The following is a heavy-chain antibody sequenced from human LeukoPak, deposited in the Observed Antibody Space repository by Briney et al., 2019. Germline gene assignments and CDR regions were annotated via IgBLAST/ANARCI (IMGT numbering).Heavy chain of an antibody. Sequence: GRSLRLSCAASGFTFSSYGMHWVRQAPGKGLEWVAVISYDGSKKYYVDSVKGRFTISRDNSKNTLYLHMNSLRAEDTAVYYCAKEEEPDYYGSGSYYIRGGALDYWGQGTLVTVSS. CDR3: AKEEEPDYYGSGSYYIRGGALDY. J-gene: IGHJ4*02. D-gene: IGHD3-10*01. CDR2: ISYDGSKK. CDR1: GFTFSSYG. V-gene: IGHV3-30*18.